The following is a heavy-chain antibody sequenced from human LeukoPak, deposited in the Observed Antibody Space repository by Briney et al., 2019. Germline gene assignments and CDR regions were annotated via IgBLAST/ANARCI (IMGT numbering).Heavy chain of an antibody. V-gene: IGHV3-21*01. D-gene: IGHD2-15*01. Sequence: GGSLRLSCAASGFTFSSYSMNWVRQAPGKGLEWVSSISSSSSYIYYADSVKGRFTISRGNAKNSLYLQMNSLRAEDTAVYYCAREFCSGGSCRAAFDIWGQGTMVTVSS. CDR2: ISSSSSYI. CDR3: AREFCSGGSCRAAFDI. CDR1: GFTFSSYS. J-gene: IGHJ3*02.